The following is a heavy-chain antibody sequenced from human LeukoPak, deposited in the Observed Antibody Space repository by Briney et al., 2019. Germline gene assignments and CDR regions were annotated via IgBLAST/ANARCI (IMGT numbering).Heavy chain of an antibody. CDR2: VSYDGSSE. D-gene: IGHD5-24*01. V-gene: IGHV3-30-3*01. CDR3: ARGRSRRGVPFLDY. Sequence: GRSLRLSCAVSGLTFSNYAMHWARQVPGKGLEWVAVVSYDGSSEYYTDSVKGRFTISRDNSKNTLYLQMNSLRVEDTAVYYCARGRSRRGVPFLDYWGQGTLVTVSS. CDR1: GLTFSNYA. J-gene: IGHJ4*02.